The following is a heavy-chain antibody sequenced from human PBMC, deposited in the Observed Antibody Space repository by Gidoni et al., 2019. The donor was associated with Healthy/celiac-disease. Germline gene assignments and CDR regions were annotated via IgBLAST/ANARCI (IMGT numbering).Heavy chain of an antibody. CDR2: ISYDGSNK. D-gene: IGHD2-15*01. V-gene: IGHV3-30-3*01. CDR1: GFPFRRYA. CDR3: AREGLYCSGGSCYPSDAFDI. J-gene: IGHJ3*02. Sequence: QVQLVESGGGVVQPGRSLRLSCAASGFPFRRYAMPWVRQAPGKGLEWVAGISYDGSNKDYADAVKGRFTISRDNSKNTLYLQMNSLRAEDTAVYYCAREGLYCSGGSCYPSDAFDIWGQGTMVTVSS.